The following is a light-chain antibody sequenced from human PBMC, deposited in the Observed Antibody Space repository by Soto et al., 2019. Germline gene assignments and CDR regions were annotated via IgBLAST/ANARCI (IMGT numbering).Light chain of an antibody. CDR1: NIGAKN. CDR2: DDG. V-gene: IGLV3-21*02. J-gene: IGLJ1*01. CDR3: QVWDSTSDHYA. Sequence: SYELTQPPSVSVAPGQTATITCGGENIGAKNVHWYQQRPGQAPFLVIYDDGDRPSGIPERFSGSNSGNTATLTIARVEAGDEADYYCQVWDSTSDHYAFGTGTKVTVL.